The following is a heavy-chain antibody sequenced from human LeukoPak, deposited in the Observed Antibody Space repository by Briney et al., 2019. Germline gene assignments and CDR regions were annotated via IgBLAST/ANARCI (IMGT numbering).Heavy chain of an antibody. CDR3: ATMNIVVVPAAIGRVGAWFDP. CDR1: GGSISSGGYS. CDR2: IYHSGST. D-gene: IGHD2-2*01. J-gene: IGHJ5*02. V-gene: IGHV4-30-2*01. Sequence: PSQTLSLTCAVPGGSISSGGYSWSWIRQPPGKGLEWIGYIYHSGSTYYNPSLKSRVTISVDRSKNQFSLKLSSVTAADTAVYYCATMNIVVVPAAIGRVGAWFDPWGQGTLVTVSS.